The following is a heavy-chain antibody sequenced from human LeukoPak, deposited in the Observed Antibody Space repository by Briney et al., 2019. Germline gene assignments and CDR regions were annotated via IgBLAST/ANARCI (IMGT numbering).Heavy chain of an antibody. Sequence: ASVKVSCKASGYTFTSYDITWVRQATGQGLEWMGWMNPNSGNTGYAQKFQGRVTMTRNTSISTAYMELSSLRSEDTAVYYCARGGYCTNGVCLGEDYWGQGTLVTVSS. V-gene: IGHV1-8*01. CDR1: GYTFTSYD. CDR3: ARGGYCTNGVCLGEDY. J-gene: IGHJ4*02. CDR2: MNPNSGNT. D-gene: IGHD2-8*01.